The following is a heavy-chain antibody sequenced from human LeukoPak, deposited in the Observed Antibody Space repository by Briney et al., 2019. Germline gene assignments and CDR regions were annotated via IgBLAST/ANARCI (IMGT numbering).Heavy chain of an antibody. Sequence: PGGSLRLSCAASGFTFSSYSMNWVRQAPGKGLEWVSAISGSGGSTYYADSVKGRFTISRDNSKNTLYLQMNSLRAEDTAVYYCAKDLVKDSSDTFDYWGQGTLVTVSS. V-gene: IGHV3-23*01. J-gene: IGHJ4*02. CDR3: AKDLVKDSSDTFDY. CDR1: GFTFSSYS. CDR2: ISGSGGST. D-gene: IGHD3-22*01.